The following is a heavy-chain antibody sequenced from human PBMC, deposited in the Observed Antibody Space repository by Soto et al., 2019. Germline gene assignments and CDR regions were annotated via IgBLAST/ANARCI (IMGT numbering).Heavy chain of an antibody. CDR2: ITDKGDKG. Sequence: PDGPLRLCCLGCRLTFSNYCVRWLRQLPKKDRESVSPITDKGDKGYDSDSVRGRLTISRDNSKNTLYLQMNSLRSEDTSGYYCARSLPIVVVPAGGFYYYGMDF. V-gene: IGHV3-33*01. D-gene: IGHD2-2*01. CDR3: ARSLPIVVVPAGGFYYYGMDF. J-gene: IGHJ6*01. CDR1: RLTFSNYC.